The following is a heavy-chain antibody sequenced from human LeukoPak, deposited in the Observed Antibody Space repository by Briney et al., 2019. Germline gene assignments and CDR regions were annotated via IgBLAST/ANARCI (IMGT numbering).Heavy chain of an antibody. J-gene: IGHJ5*02. CDR3: ARERFLGRLTRVLDT. V-gene: IGHV4-34*01. D-gene: IGHD3-3*01. CDR2: VYHSGST. Sequence: PSETLSLTCVVNNGSFTEYFWSWIRQPPGKGLEWIGEVYHSGSTNYNPSLKSRLSISADMSKKQFSLKLNSVTAADTAVYYCARERFLGRLTRVLDTWGQGTLVTVSS. CDR1: NGSFTEYF.